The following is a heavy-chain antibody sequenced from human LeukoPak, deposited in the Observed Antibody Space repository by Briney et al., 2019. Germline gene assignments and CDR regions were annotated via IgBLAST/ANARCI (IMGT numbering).Heavy chain of an antibody. Sequence: GGSLRLSCAASGFTFSSYWMHWVRQAPGKGLVWVSRINSDGSSTSYADSVKGRFTISRDNAENTLYLQMNSLRAEDTAVYYCARETVAGPHFDYWGQGTLVTVSS. J-gene: IGHJ4*02. CDR2: INSDGSST. CDR1: GFTFSSYW. CDR3: ARETVAGPHFDY. D-gene: IGHD6-19*01. V-gene: IGHV3-74*01.